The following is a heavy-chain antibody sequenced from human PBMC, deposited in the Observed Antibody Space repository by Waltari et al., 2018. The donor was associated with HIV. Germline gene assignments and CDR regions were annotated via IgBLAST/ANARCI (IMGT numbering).Heavy chain of an antibody. CDR1: GGSISGYH. Sequence: QVQLQESGPGLVKPSETLSLTCTVSGGSISGYHWSWIRQPAGKGLEWIGRISTSGRTNYNPALKSRVTMSVDTAKNQFSLKLSSVTAADTAVYYCARDGVEVATYYYYGMDVWGQGTTVTVSS. V-gene: IGHV4-4*07. D-gene: IGHD2-15*01. CDR2: ISTSGRT. CDR3: ARDGVEVATYYYYGMDV. J-gene: IGHJ6*02.